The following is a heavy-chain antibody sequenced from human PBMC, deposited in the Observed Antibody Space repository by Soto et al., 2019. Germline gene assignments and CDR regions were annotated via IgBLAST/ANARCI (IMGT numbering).Heavy chain of an antibody. CDR2: IIPIFGTA. CDR3: AREGRRSSSWHPDLNY. V-gene: IGHV1-69*01. Sequence: QVQLVQSGAEVKKPGSSVKVSCKASGGTFSSYAISWVRQAPGQGLEWMGGIIPIFGTANYAQKFQGRVTITADESTSTAYMALSSLRSEDTAVYYCAREGRRSSSWHPDLNYWGQGTLVTVSS. CDR1: GGTFSSYA. J-gene: IGHJ4*02. D-gene: IGHD6-13*01.